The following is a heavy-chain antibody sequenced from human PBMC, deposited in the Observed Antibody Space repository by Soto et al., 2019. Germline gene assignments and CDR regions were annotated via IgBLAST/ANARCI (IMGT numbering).Heavy chain of an antibody. Sequence: SETLSLTCTFSVVSISSGDYYCSWIRQPPWKGLEWIGYIYYSGSTYYNPSLKSRVTISVDTSKNQFSLKLSSVTAADTAVYYRARGPGGRRFLAWPVEYWGQGTLVTLSS. CDR1: VVSISSGDYY. J-gene: IGHJ4*02. CDR2: IYYSGST. D-gene: IGHD3-3*01. CDR3: ARGPGGRRFLAWPVEY. V-gene: IGHV4-30-4*01.